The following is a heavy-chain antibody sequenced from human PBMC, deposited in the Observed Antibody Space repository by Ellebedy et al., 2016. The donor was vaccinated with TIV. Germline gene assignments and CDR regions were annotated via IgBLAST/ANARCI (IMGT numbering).Heavy chain of an antibody. V-gene: IGHV3-33*01. CDR1: GFTFSSYG. Sequence: GESLKISCAASGFTFSSYGMHWVRQAPGKGLERVAVIWYDGSNKYYADSVKGRFTISRDNSQNTLDLQMNSLRAVDTAVYYCARGGPGSSSPHDYWGQGTLVTVSS. D-gene: IGHD3-10*01. J-gene: IGHJ4*02. CDR2: IWYDGSNK. CDR3: ARGGPGSSSPHDY.